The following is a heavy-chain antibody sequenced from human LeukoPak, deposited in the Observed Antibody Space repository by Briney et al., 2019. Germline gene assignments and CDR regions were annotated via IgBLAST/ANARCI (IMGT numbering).Heavy chain of an antibody. V-gene: IGHV3-23*01. J-gene: IGHJ4*02. CDR3: AKGSSYSGSYQPMYYFDY. D-gene: IGHD1-26*01. CDR2: ISGSGGST. CDR1: GFTFSSYG. Sequence: PGGSLRLSCAASGFTFSSYGMHWVRQAPGKGLEWVSAISGSGGSTYYADSVKGRFTISRDNSKNTLYLQMNSLRAEDTAVYYCAKGSSYSGSYQPMYYFDYWGQGTLVTVSS.